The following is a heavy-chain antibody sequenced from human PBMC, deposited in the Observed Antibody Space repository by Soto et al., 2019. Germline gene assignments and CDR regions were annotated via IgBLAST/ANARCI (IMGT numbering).Heavy chain of an antibody. CDR3: ARDDPRITGAIEGYYYYYMGF. V-gene: IGHV1-69*08. Sequence: QVQLVQSGAEVKKPGSSVKVSCKASGDTFSSYTISWVRQAPGQGLEWMGRIIPILDIANYAQNFQGRVTITADKSTSTAYMELSSLRSEDTAVYYCARDDPRITGAIEGYYYYYMGFWGKGTTVTVSS. CDR2: IIPILDIA. J-gene: IGHJ6*03. CDR1: GDTFSSYT. D-gene: IGHD1-20*01.